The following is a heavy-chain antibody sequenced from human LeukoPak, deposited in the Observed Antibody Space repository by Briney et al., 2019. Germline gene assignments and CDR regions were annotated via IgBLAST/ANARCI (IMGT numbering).Heavy chain of an antibody. CDR1: GFTFDDYA. CDR2: ISGDGGST. CDR3: ARGGPELRYFDWLPAWFDP. J-gene: IGHJ5*02. D-gene: IGHD3-9*01. Sequence: GGSLRLSCAASGFTFDDYAMHWVRQAPGKGLEWVSLISGDGGSTYHADSVKGRFTISRDNSKNTLYLQMGSLRAEDMAVYYCARGGPELRYFDWLPAWFDPWGQGTLVTVSS. V-gene: IGHV3-43*02.